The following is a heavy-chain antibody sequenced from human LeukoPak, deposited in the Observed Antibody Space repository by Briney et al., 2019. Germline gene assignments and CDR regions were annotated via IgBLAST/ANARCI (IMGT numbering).Heavy chain of an antibody. V-gene: IGHV3-30*01. Sequence: GGSLRLSCAASGLTFSSYAMHWVRQAPGKGLEWVAVVSYDGSNKYYADSVKGRFTISGDKSKNTLYLQMNSLRPEDTAFYYCARGPGPIAGAKNPFDIWGQGTMVTVSS. CDR1: GLTFSSYA. CDR2: VSYDGSNK. D-gene: IGHD1-26*01. CDR3: ARGPGPIAGAKNPFDI. J-gene: IGHJ3*02.